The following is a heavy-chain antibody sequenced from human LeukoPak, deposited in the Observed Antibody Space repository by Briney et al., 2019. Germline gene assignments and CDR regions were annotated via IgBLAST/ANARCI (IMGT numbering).Heavy chain of an antibody. Sequence: GGSLRLSCAASGFTVSSNYTSWVRQAPGKGLEWVSVIYSGGSTYYADSVKGRFTISRDNSKNTLYLQMGSLRAEDMAVYYCARAFGSGSYQYYYYFYYMDVWGKGTTVTVSS. CDR1: GFTVSSNY. V-gene: IGHV3-53*05. CDR2: IYSGGST. D-gene: IGHD3-10*01. J-gene: IGHJ6*03. CDR3: ARAFGSGSYQYYYYFYYMDV.